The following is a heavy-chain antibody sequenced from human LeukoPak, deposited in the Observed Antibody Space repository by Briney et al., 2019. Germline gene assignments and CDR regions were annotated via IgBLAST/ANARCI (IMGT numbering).Heavy chain of an antibody. CDR1: GYTFTGYY. Sequence: GASVKVSCKASGYTFTGYYMHWVRQAPGQGLEWMGWINPNSGGTNYAQKFQGRVTMTRDTSVSTAYMELSRLRSDDTAVYYCATVGATTDDAFDIWGQGTMVTVSS. D-gene: IGHD1-26*01. CDR3: ATVGATTDDAFDI. V-gene: IGHV1-2*02. J-gene: IGHJ3*02. CDR2: INPNSGGT.